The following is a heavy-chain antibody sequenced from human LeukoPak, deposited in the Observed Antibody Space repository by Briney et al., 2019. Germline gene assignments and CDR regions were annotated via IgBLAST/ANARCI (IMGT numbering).Heavy chain of an antibody. J-gene: IGHJ4*02. Sequence: GGSLRLSCTASTLTLNNYWMSWVRQAPGKGLEWVANIKQDGSEKYHVDSVKGRFTISRDNARNSLYLQMNSLRAEDTAVYYCASRAGYTGSWSAFDYWGQGTLVTVSS. V-gene: IGHV3-7*05. CDR3: ASRAGYTGSWSAFDY. CDR1: TLTLNNYW. D-gene: IGHD6-13*01. CDR2: IKQDGSEK.